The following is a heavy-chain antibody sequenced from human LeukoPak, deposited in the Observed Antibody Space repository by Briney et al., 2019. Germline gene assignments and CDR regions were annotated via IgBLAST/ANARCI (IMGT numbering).Heavy chain of an antibody. V-gene: IGHV3-7*01. CDR1: GFTFRNYW. CDR2: IKQDGSEK. J-gene: IGHJ4*02. CDR3: GRDRHGYFDY. Sequence: PGWSLRLSCAASGFTFRNYWMSWLRQAPGKGLEWVSYIKQDGSEKYYLDSVKGRFTISRDNAKNSLFLQMSSLRAEDTAVYYCGRDRHGYFDYWGQGILVSVPS.